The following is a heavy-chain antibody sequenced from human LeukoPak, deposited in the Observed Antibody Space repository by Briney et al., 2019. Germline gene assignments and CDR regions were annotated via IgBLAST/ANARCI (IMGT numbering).Heavy chain of an antibody. D-gene: IGHD2-21*02. CDR3: TTVVVVTAVHYYGMDV. CDR1: GFTFSNAC. CDR2: IKSKTDRGTT. J-gene: IGHJ6*02. Sequence: GRSLRLSCAASGFTFSNACMSWVRQAPGKGLEWVGRIKSKTDRGTTDYAAPVKGRFTISRDDSKNTLYLQMNSLKTEDTAVYYCTTVVVVTAVHYYGMDVWGQGTTVTVSS. V-gene: IGHV3-15*01.